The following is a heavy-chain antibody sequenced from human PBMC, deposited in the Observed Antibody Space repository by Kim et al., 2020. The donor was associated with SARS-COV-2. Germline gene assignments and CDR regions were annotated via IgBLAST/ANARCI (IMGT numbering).Heavy chain of an antibody. Sequence: ASVKVSCKASGYTFTSYYMHWVRQAPGQGLGWMGIINPSGGSTSYAQKFQGRVTMTRDTSTSTVYMELSSLRSEDTAVYYCARDHTVRGVTTYFDYWGQGTLVTVSS. J-gene: IGHJ4*02. CDR3: ARDHTVRGVTTYFDY. CDR2: INPSGGST. D-gene: IGHD3-10*01. CDR1: GYTFTSYY. V-gene: IGHV1-46*01.